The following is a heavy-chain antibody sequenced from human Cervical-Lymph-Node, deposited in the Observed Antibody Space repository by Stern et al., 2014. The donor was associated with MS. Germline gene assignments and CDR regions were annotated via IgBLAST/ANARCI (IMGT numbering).Heavy chain of an antibody. Sequence: QMQLVQSGAAVQKPGSSVKVSCKASGDTSNTDALHWVRPAPGQGLEWMGGIIPFFWTPVCEQRFKGRVSIAADESTASDYMELSSLRSDDTAVYYCTRGASSAAWYKHGVYVWGQGTTVTVSS. V-gene: IGHV1-69*01. J-gene: IGHJ6*02. CDR3: TRGASSAAWYKHGVYV. D-gene: IGHD1-14*01. CDR2: IIPFFWTP. CDR1: GDTSNTDA.